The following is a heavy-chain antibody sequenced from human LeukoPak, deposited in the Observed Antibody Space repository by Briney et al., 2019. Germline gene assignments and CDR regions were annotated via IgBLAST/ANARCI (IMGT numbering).Heavy chain of an antibody. CDR1: GCTFSTYA. CDR2: IWTDGNKK. J-gene: IGHJ4*02. D-gene: IGHD6-25*01. Sequence: GGSLRLSCAASGCTFSTYAMNWVRQAPVKGLEWVAFIWTDGNKKYYADSVKGRFAISQENSKNTVYLQMNDLRPEDTALYFCAKISSSAESNFDYWGQGTLLTVSS. CDR3: AKISSSAESNFDY. V-gene: IGHV3-30*02.